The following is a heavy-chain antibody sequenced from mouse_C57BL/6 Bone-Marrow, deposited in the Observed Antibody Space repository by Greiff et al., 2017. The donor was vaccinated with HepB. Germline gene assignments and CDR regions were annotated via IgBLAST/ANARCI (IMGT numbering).Heavy chain of an antibody. V-gene: IGHV5-4*03. CDR1: GFTFSSYA. D-gene: IGHD1-1*01. CDR3: ARRGSPSFAY. CDR2: ISDGGSYT. J-gene: IGHJ3*01. Sequence: EVKVEESGGGLVKPGGSLKLSCAASGFTFSSYAMSWVRQTPEKRLEWVATISDGGSYTYYPDNVKGRFTISRDNAKNNLYLQMSHLKSEDTAMYYCARRGSPSFAYWGQGTLVTVSA.